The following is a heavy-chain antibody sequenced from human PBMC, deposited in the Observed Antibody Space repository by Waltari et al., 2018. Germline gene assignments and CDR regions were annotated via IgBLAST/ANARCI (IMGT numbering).Heavy chain of an antibody. CDR3: ARDTVMTMVVTPLGY. V-gene: IGHV1-69*08. J-gene: IGHJ4*02. D-gene: IGHD4-17*01. CDR1: GGTFSRYA. CDR2: IIPIFGTA. Sequence: QVQLVQSGAEVKKPGSSVKVYCKASGGTFSRYAISWVRQAPGQGLEWMGRIIPIFGTANYAQKFQGRVTITADKSTSTAYMELSSLRSEDTAVYYCARDTVMTMVVTPLGYWGQGTLVTVSS.